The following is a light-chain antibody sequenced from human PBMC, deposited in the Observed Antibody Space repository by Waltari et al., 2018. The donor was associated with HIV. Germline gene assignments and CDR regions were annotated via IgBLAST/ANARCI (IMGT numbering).Light chain of an antibody. Sequence: DIVMTQSPDSLTVFLGERATINCKSSRSVLSSSNNKNYLAWYQQKAGQPPKLLIYWSSTRESGVPDRFSASGSGTDFSLTISSLQAEDVAVYYCHQYYSTPYTFGQGTKVEIK. CDR2: WSS. J-gene: IGKJ2*01. V-gene: IGKV4-1*01. CDR1: RSVLSSSNNKNY. CDR3: HQYYSTPYT.